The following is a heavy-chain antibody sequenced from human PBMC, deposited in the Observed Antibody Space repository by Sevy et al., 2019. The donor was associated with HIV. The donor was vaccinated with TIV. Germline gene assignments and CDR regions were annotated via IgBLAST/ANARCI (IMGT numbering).Heavy chain of an antibody. V-gene: IGHV3-15*01. J-gene: IGHJ4*02. CDR2: IKSKTDGATR. CDR1: GFTFSKAW. CDR3: DSGVGASDFDY. D-gene: IGHD1-26*01. Sequence: GGSLRLSCVASGFTFSKAWMSWVRQAPGKGLEWVGRIKSKTDGATRDLAAPVKGRIIISRYDSKNTLYLQISNLKIEDTGVYFCDSGVGASDFDYWGQGTLVTVSS.